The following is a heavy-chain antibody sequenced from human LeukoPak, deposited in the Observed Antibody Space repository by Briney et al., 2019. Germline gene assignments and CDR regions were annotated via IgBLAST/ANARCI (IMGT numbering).Heavy chain of an antibody. D-gene: IGHD6-13*01. J-gene: IGHJ5*02. CDR3: ARAPNLGIVQQLGENWFDP. Sequence: ASVKVSCKASGYTFTGYYMHWVRQAPGQGLEWMGRINPNSGGTNYAQKFQGRVTMTRDTSISTAYMELSRLRSDDTAVYYCARAPNLGIVQQLGENWFDPWGQGTLVTVSS. CDR2: INPNSGGT. V-gene: IGHV1-2*06. CDR1: GYTFTGYY.